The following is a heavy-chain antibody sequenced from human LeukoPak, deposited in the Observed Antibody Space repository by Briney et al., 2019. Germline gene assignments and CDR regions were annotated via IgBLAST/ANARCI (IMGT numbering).Heavy chain of an antibody. V-gene: IGHV1-18*01. D-gene: IGHD3-9*01. CDR1: GYTFTGYG. CDR3: ARGFHVPYYDILTGYYNYWFDP. CDR2: ISAYNGNT. Sequence: ASVKVSCKASGYTFTGYGISWVRQAPGQGLEWMGWISAYNGNTNYAQKLQGRVTMTTDTSTSTAYMELRSLRSDDTAVYYCARGFHVPYYDILTGYYNYWFDPWGQGTLVTVSS. J-gene: IGHJ5*02.